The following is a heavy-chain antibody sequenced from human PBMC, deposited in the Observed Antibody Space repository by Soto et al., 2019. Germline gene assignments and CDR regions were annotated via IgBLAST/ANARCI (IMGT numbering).Heavy chain of an antibody. D-gene: IGHD6-13*01. CDR3: AKGSYSGSSYNWFGP. V-gene: IGHV3-23*01. CDR1: GFTFSNYA. J-gene: IGHJ5*02. CDR2: ISGSDDGT. Sequence: EVQLLESGGGLVQTGGSLRLSCAASGFTFSNYAMSWVRQAPGKGLEWVSGISGSDDGTFYADSVKGRFTVSRDNSKNTLYLQMTSVRAEDTAVYYCAKGSYSGSSYNWFGPWVQGPLVTVSS.